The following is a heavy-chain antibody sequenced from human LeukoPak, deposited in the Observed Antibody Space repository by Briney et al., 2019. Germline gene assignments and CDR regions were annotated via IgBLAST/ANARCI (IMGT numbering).Heavy chain of an antibody. J-gene: IGHJ4*02. Sequence: PSETLSLTCSVSGGSISSNIHYWAWIRQPPGKGLEWIGSIFYSGGTYYNASVKSRVTMSVDTSKNQFSLKLSSVTAADTAVYYCARDRLWFGDGSPFDYWGQGNLVTVSS. CDR2: IFYSGGT. V-gene: IGHV4-39*02. CDR1: GGSISSNIHY. D-gene: IGHD3-10*01. CDR3: ARDRLWFGDGSPFDY.